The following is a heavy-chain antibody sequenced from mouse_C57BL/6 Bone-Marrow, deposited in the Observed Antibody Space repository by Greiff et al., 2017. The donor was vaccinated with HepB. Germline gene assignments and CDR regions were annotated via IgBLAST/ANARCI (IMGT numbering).Heavy chain of an antibody. Sequence: EVKLVESGAELVRPGASVKLSCTASGFNIKDYYMHWVKQRPEQGLEWIGWIDPENGDTEYASKFQGKATITADTSSNTAYLQLSSLTSEDTAVYYCTTGVYDGYDVWFAYWGQGTLVTVSA. CDR2: IDPENGDT. CDR3: TTGVYDGYDVWFAY. J-gene: IGHJ3*01. CDR1: GFNIKDYY. V-gene: IGHV14-4*01. D-gene: IGHD2-2*01.